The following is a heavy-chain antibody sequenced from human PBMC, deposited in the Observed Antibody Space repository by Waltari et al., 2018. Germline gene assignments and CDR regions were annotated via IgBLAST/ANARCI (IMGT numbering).Heavy chain of an antibody. Sequence: EVQLLESGGGLVQPGGSLSLSCAASGFTFSSYAMSWVRQAPGKGLEWVSVIYSGGSTYYADSVKGRFTISRDNSKNTLYLQMNSLRAEDTAVYYCAKSRVGAIRGPFDYWGQGTLVTVSS. J-gene: IGHJ4*02. CDR1: GFTFSSYA. CDR3: AKSRVGAIRGPFDY. CDR2: IYSGGST. V-gene: IGHV3-23*03. D-gene: IGHD1-26*01.